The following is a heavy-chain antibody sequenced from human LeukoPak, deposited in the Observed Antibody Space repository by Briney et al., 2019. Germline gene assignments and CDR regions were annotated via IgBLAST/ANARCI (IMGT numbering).Heavy chain of an antibody. V-gene: IGHV1-18*01. Sequence: ASVKVSCKASGGTFSSYAISWVRQAPGQGLEWMGWTSAHNGNTNYAQKLQGRVTMTTDTSTSTAYMELRSLRSDDTAVYYCARDSSGIAVAGNFDYWGQGTLVTVSS. D-gene: IGHD6-19*01. J-gene: IGHJ4*02. CDR2: TSAHNGNT. CDR3: ARDSSGIAVAGNFDY. CDR1: GGTFSSYA.